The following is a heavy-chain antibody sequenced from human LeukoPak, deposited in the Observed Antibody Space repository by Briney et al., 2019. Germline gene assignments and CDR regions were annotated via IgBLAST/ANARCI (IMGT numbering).Heavy chain of an antibody. CDR1: GFTFSSYW. V-gene: IGHV3-7*01. CDR2: IKQDGSEK. J-gene: IGHJ3*02. D-gene: IGHD3-10*01. CDR3: VREGNYYGSGSYYNAFDI. Sequence: PGGSLRLSCAASGFTFSSYWMSWVRQAPGKGLEWGANIKQDGSEKYYVDSVKGRFTISRDNAKNSLYLQMNSLRAEDTAVYYCVREGNYYGSGSYYNAFDIWGQGTMVTVSS.